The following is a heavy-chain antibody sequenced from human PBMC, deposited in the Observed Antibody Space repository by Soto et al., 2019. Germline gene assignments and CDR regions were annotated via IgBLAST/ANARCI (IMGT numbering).Heavy chain of an antibody. CDR1: GYTFTSYD. Sequence: QVQLVQSGAEVKKPGASVKVSCKASGYTFTSYDINWVRQATGQGLEWMGWMNPNSGNTGYAQKFQGRVTMTRNTSISTAYMELSSLRSEDTAVYHCATTRAVIGDYYYGMDVWGQGTTVTVSS. D-gene: IGHD3-16*02. V-gene: IGHV1-8*01. CDR2: MNPNSGNT. CDR3: ATTRAVIGDYYYGMDV. J-gene: IGHJ6*02.